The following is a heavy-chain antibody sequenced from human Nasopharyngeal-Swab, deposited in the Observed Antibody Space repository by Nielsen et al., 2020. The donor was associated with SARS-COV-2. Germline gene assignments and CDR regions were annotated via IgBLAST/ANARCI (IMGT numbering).Heavy chain of an antibody. J-gene: IGHJ4*02. CDR1: GYTFTSYY. Sequence: SVKFSCKASGYTFTSYYMHWVRQAPGQGLDWMGIINPSGGSTSYAQKFQGRVTMTRDTSTSTVYMELSSLRSEDTAVYYCARGHSRIIVVVPWRKGYFDYWGQGTLVTVSS. CDR2: INPSGGST. V-gene: IGHV1-46*01. D-gene: IGHD2-2*01. CDR3: ARGHSRIIVVVPWRKGYFDY.